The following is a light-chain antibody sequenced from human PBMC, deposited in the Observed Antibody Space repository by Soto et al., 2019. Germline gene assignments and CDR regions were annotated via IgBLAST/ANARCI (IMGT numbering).Light chain of an antibody. V-gene: IGLV2-14*01. CDR1: SSDVGTYDF. J-gene: IGLJ2*01. CDR3: SSSANSDTVI. Sequence: QSALTQPASVSGSPGQSITISCTGTSSDVGTYDFVSWYRQHPVKAPILIIFDVSSRPSGISNRFSGSKSGNTASLTISGVQAEDEADYYCSSSANSDTVIFGGGTKLTVL. CDR2: DVS.